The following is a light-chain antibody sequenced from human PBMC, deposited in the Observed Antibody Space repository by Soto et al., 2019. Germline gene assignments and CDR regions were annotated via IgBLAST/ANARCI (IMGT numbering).Light chain of an antibody. Sequence: EIVMPQSPATLSVSPGERATLSCRASQSVSGNLAWYQQKPGQAPRLLIYGASTRATGIPARFSGSGSGTEFTLTISSLQSEDFALYYCQQYNYWPETFGQGTKVDI. V-gene: IGKV3-15*01. J-gene: IGKJ1*01. CDR3: QQYNYWPET. CDR2: GAS. CDR1: QSVSGN.